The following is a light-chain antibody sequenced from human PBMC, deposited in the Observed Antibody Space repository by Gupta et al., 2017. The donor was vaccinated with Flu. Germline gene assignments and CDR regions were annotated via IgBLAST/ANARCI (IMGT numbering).Light chain of an antibody. CDR1: QDISSW. V-gene: IGKV1-12*01. J-gene: IGKJ4*01. CDR2: AAS. CDR3: QQTNSFPLT. Sequence: DIQMTQSPSSVSASVRYRVTITCRANQDISSWLAWYQQKPGKAPQLLIFAASSLQSGVPSRFSGSGSRTDFTLTISSLQPEDFATYYCQQTNSFPLTFGGGTKVDIK.